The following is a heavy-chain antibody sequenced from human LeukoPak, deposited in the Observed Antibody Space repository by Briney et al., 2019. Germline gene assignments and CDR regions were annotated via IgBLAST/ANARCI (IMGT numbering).Heavy chain of an antibody. D-gene: IGHD3-10*01. V-gene: IGHV4-59*08. CDR2: IYYSGST. CDR1: GGSISSYY. J-gene: IGHJ4*02. Sequence: SETLSLTCTVSGGSISSYYWSWVRQPPGKGLEWIGFIYYSGSTNYNPSLKSRVTISVDTSKNQFSLKLSSVTAADTAVYYCATMVRGVNPDYWGQGTLVTVSS. CDR3: ATMVRGVNPDY.